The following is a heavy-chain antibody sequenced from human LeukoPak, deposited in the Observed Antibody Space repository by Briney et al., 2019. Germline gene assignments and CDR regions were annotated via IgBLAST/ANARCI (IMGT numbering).Heavy chain of an antibody. J-gene: IGHJ4*02. D-gene: IGHD3-3*01. CDR1: GFTFSSYA. V-gene: IGHV3-23*01. Sequence: PGGSLRLSCAASGFTFSSYAMSWVRQAPGKGLEWDSAISGSGGSTYYADSVKGRFTISRDNSKNTLYLQMNSLRAEDTAVYYCAKIADFWSGYSPYYFDYWGQGTLVTVSS. CDR3: AKIADFWSGYSPYYFDY. CDR2: ISGSGGST.